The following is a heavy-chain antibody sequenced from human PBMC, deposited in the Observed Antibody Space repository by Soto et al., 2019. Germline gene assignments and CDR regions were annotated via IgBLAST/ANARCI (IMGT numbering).Heavy chain of an antibody. V-gene: IGHV3-23*01. J-gene: IGHJ4*02. CDR3: AKDPGRWIAVVGFDY. CDR2: ISGSGGST. Sequence: EVQLLESGGGLVQPGGSLRLSCAASGFTFSSYAMSWVRQAPGKGLEWVSAISGSGGSTYYADSVKGRFTISRDNSKNPLYLQMNGLRAEDTAVYYCAKDPGRWIAVVGFDYWGQGTLVTVSS. CDR1: GFTFSSYA. D-gene: IGHD6-19*01.